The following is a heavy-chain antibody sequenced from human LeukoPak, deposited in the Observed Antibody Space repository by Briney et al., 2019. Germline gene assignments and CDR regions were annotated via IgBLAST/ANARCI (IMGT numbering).Heavy chain of an antibody. V-gene: IGHV3-30*04. Sequence: GRSLRLTCAASGFTFSSYAMHWVRQAPGKGLEWVAVISYDGSNKYYADSVKGRFTISRDNSKNTLYLQMNSLRAEDTAVYYCAKDQNYDIFTHAFDIWGQGTMVTVSS. J-gene: IGHJ3*02. CDR3: AKDQNYDIFTHAFDI. CDR2: ISYDGSNK. CDR1: GFTFSSYA. D-gene: IGHD3-9*01.